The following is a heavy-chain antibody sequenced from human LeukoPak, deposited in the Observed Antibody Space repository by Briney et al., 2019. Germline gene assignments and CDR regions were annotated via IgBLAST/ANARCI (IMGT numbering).Heavy chain of an antibody. J-gene: IGHJ1*01. CDR2: IHYSGST. CDR3: ARQGKTDGSQYFQH. Sequence: SETLSLTCTVSGGSISSSDHYWGWIRQPPGKGLEWIGSIHYSGSTYYNPSLKSRVTIFVDTSKNQFSLKVNSVTAADTAVYYCARQGKTDGSQYFQHWGQGTLVTVSS. V-gene: IGHV4-39*01. D-gene: IGHD2-15*01. CDR1: GGSISSSDHY.